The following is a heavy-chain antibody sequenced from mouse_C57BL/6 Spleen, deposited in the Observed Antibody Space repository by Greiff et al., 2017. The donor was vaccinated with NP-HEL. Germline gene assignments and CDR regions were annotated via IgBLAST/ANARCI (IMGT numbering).Heavy chain of an antibody. CDR2: INPSTGGT. V-gene: IGHV1-42*01. Sequence: EVQLQQSGPELVKPGASVKISCKASGYSFTGYYMNWVKQSPEKSLEWIGEINPSTGGTTYNQKFKAKATLTVDKSSSTAYMQLKSLTSEDSAVYYCARGLRLYYFDYWGQGTTLTVSS. CDR1: GYSFTGYY. J-gene: IGHJ2*01. D-gene: IGHD2-2*01. CDR3: ARGLRLYYFDY.